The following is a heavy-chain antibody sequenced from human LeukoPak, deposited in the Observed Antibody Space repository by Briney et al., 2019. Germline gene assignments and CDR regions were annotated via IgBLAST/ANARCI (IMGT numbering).Heavy chain of an antibody. CDR3: ASRAFDI. Sequence: SETLSLTCTVSGSSISSYYWSWIRQPPGKGRDWIGYISYGGSTNDNPSLKSRVTISVDTSKNQFSLKLSSVPGADTAVYYCASRAFDIWGQGTMVTVSS. V-gene: IGHV4-59*01. CDR1: GSSISSYY. J-gene: IGHJ3*02. CDR2: ISYGGST.